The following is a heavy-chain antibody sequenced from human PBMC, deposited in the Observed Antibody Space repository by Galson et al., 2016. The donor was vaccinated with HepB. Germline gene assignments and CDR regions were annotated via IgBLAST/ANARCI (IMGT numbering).Heavy chain of an antibody. CDR1: GTSISSYSW. CDR3: ARVTHTAEFYFDY. J-gene: IGHJ4*02. D-gene: IGHD4-17*01. V-gene: IGHV4-4*02. Sequence: SETLSLTCGVSGTSISSYSWWNWVRQSPGRGLEWIAEISHSGGTKYNSSLKSRATISVDKSTNQLSLTLTSVTAADTAIYYCARVTHTAEFYFDYWGQGILVTVSS. CDR2: ISHSGGT.